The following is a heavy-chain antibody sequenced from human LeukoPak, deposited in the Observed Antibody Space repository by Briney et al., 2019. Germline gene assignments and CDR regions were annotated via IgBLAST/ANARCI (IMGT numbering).Heavy chain of an antibody. D-gene: IGHD4-17*01. Sequence: AETLSLTCTVSGGSISSSSDYWGCIRQPPGKGLEWIGSIYYSGTTYYNPSLKSRVTISVDTSKNQFSLKLTSVTATDTAVYYCARSKLRLDPWGQGTLVTVSS. V-gene: IGHV4-39*01. J-gene: IGHJ5*01. CDR1: GGSISSSSDY. CDR2: IYYSGTT. CDR3: ARSKLRLDP.